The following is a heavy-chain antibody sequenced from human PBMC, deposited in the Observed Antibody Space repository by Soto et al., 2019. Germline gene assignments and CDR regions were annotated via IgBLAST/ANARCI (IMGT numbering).Heavy chain of an antibody. V-gene: IGHV4-30-2*01. D-gene: IGHD2-15*01. CDR2: IYHSGST. CDR3: ARTPFP. Sequence: SEILSLTCAVSGCSISSGGYSWSWIRQPPGKGLEWIGYIYHSGSTYYNPSLKSRVTMSVDRSKNQFSLKLSSVTAADTAVYYCARTPFPWGQGTLVTVSS. J-gene: IGHJ5*02. CDR1: GCSISSGGYS.